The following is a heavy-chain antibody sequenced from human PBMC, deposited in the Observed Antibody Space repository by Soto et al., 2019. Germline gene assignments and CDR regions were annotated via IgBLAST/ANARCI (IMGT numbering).Heavy chain of an antibody. D-gene: IGHD6-13*01. V-gene: IGHV1-2*04. CDR2: INPNSGGT. CDR1: GYTFTGYY. CDR3: ARVRSSSWYALDY. J-gene: IGHJ4*02. Sequence: GASVKVSCKASGYTFTGYYMHWVRQAPGQGLEWMGWINPNSGGTNYAQKFQGWVTMTRDTSISTAYMELSRLRSDDTAVYYCARVRSSSWYALDYWGQGTLVTVSS.